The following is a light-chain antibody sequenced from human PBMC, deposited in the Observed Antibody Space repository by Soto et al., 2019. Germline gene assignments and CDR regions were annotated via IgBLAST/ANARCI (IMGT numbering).Light chain of an antibody. CDR3: SSYTSSSTVV. V-gene: IGLV2-14*03. J-gene: IGLJ2*01. CDR1: SSDVGGYDY. Sequence: QSALTQPASVSGSPGQSITISCTGSSSDVGGYDYVSWYQHHPGKAPKFIIYDVNNRPSGVSNRFSGSKSGNTASLSISGLQADDEADYYCSSYTSSSTVVFGGGTQLTVL. CDR2: DVN.